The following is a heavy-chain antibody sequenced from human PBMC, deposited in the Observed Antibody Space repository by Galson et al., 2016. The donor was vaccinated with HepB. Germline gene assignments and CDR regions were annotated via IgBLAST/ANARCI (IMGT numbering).Heavy chain of an antibody. CDR2: ISGNSGDR. V-gene: IGHV3-11*06. J-gene: IGHJ1*01. CDR3: ARDLESGNYNKYFHH. Sequence: SLRLSCAASGFTFSDYYMSWIRQAPGKGLEWVSYISGNSGDRDYADSVRGRFSISRDNAKNLLYLQMNNLRAEDTAVYYCARDLESGNYNKYFHHWGQGTLVTVSS. CDR1: GFTFSDYY. D-gene: IGHD4-11*01.